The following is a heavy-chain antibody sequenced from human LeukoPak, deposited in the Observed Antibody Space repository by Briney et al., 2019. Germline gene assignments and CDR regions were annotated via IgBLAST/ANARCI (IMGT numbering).Heavy chain of an antibody. CDR2: INLNSGGT. V-gene: IGHV1-2*02. CDR1: GYTFTGYY. Sequence: ASVKVSCKASGYTFTGYYMHWVRQAPGQGLEWMGWINLNSGGTNYAQKFQGRVTMTRDTSISTAYMELSRLRSDDTAVYYCATGHYYDSSGYYCDYYFDYWGQGTLVTVSS. D-gene: IGHD3-22*01. CDR3: ATGHYYDSSGYYCDYYFDY. J-gene: IGHJ4*02.